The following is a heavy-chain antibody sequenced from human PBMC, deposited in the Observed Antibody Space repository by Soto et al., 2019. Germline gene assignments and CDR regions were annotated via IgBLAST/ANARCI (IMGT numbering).Heavy chain of an antibody. CDR1: GGSISSGDYY. CDR3: ARESPDGARLGD. J-gene: IGHJ4*02. Sequence: QVQLQESGPGLVKPSQTLSLTCTVPGGSISSGDYYWSWIRQPPGKGLEWIGYIYPSGSTYYNPSLKSRVTMSVDTSKNEVSLKLSSVTAADTAVYYCARESPDGARLGDWGQGTLVTVSS. D-gene: IGHD6-6*01. CDR2: IYPSGST. V-gene: IGHV4-30-4*01.